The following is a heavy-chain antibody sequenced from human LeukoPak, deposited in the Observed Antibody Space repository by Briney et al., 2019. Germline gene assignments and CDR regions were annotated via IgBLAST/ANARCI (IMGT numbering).Heavy chain of an antibody. V-gene: IGHV3-7*01. J-gene: IGHJ4*02. Sequence: GSLRLSCAASGFTFSSYSMNWVRQAPGKGPEWVANIKQDGREKHYVDSVKGRFTISRDNAKSSLYLQMNSLRAEDTAIYYCTRDEAAATNWGQGTLVTVSS. CDR2: IKQDGREK. D-gene: IGHD6-13*01. CDR1: GFTFSSYS. CDR3: TRDEAAATN.